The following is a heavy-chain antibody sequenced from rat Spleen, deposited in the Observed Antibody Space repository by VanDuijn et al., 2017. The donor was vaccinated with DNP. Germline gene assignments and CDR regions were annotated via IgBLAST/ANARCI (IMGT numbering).Heavy chain of an antibody. CDR1: GFTFNKYW. V-gene: IGHV5-31*01. CDR2: ITHDDGTT. Sequence: EVQLVESRGGLVHPGRSLKLSCVASGFTFNKYWMTWIRQAPGKGLEWIASITHDDGTTFYPDSVRGRFTISRDDAKSTLYLQMNSLRSEDTATYYCTRENWVLDYWGQGVMVTVSS. J-gene: IGHJ2*01. CDR3: TRENWVLDY. D-gene: IGHD5-1*01.